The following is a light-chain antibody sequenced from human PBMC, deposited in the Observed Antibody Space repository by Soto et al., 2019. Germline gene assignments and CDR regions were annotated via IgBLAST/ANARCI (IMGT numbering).Light chain of an antibody. CDR1: SSDVGGYNY. CDR2: DVS. V-gene: IGLV2-11*01. J-gene: IGLJ1*01. CDR3: CSYAGNSYV. Sequence: QSSLTQPRSVSGSPGQSVTISCTGTSSDVGGYNYVSWYQQHPGKAPKLMIYDVSKWPSGVPDRFSGSKSGNTASLTISGLQAEDEADYYCCSYAGNSYVFGTGTKLTVL.